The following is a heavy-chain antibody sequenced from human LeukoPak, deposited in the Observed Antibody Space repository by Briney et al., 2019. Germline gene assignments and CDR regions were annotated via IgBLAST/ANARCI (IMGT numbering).Heavy chain of an antibody. V-gene: IGHV3-74*01. CDR2: INSDGSST. CDR3: ASWVDSDVYFDY. Sequence: GGSLRLSCAASGFTFRSYWMHWVRQPPGKGLVWVSRINSDGSSTSYADSVKGRFTISRDNAKNTLYLQMNSLRAEDTAVYYCASWVDSDVYFDYWGQGTLVTVSS. CDR1: GFTFRSYW. D-gene: IGHD2-21*01. J-gene: IGHJ4*02.